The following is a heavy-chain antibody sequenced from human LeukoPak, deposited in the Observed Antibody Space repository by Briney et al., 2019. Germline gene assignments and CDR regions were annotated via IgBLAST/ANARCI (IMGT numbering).Heavy chain of an antibody. CDR1: GFTFSNSG. V-gene: IGHV3-33*01. D-gene: IGHD3-10*02. CDR3: AREISMFVNAFDL. Sequence: SGRSLRLSCAASGFTFSNSGMHWVRQAPGKGLEWVAVIWYDGSNEYYADAVKGRFIISRDNSKNTVHLQMNSLRVEDTSVYYCAREISMFVNAFDLWGQGTPVAVSS. CDR2: IWYDGSNE. J-gene: IGHJ3*01.